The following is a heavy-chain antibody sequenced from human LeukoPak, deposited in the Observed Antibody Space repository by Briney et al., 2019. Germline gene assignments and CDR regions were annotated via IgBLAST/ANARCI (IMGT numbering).Heavy chain of an antibody. CDR2: IYYSGST. J-gene: IGHJ5*02. CDR1: GGSISSYY. CDR3: ARDLRYCSGGSCHRRFDP. V-gene: IGHV4-59*01. Sequence: SETLSLTCTVSGGSISSYYWSWIRQPPGKGLEWIGYIYYSGSTNYNPSLKSRVTISVDTSKNQFSLKLSSVTAADTAVYYCARDLRYCSGGSCHRRFDPWGQGTLVTVSS. D-gene: IGHD2-15*01.